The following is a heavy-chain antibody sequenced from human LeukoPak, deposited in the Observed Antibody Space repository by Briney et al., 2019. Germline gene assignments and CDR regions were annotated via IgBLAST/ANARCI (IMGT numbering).Heavy chain of an antibody. CDR1: GGSICNYY. CDR3: ARKGRVANNWFDP. V-gene: IGHV4-59*01. D-gene: IGHD3-10*01. J-gene: IGHJ5*02. Sequence: PSETLSLTCTVSGGSICNYYWSWIRQPPGKGLEWIGYIYYSGSTDYNPSLKSRVTISVDTSKNQFSLKLSSVTAADTAVYYCARKGRVANNWFDPWGQGTLVTVSS. CDR2: IYYSGST.